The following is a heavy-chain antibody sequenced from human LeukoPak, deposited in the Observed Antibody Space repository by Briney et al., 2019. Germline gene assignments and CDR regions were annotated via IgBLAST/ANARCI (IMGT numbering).Heavy chain of an antibody. J-gene: IGHJ4*02. Sequence: GGSLRLSCAASEFIFSDYYMSWIRQAPGKGLEWVSYISSSGSIIYYADSVKGRFTISRDNAKNAVYLQMNSLTAEDTAVYYCAKSIPAIAVAVSARQWGQGTLVTVSS. V-gene: IGHV3-11*04. D-gene: IGHD6-19*01. CDR3: AKSIPAIAVAVSARQ. CDR2: ISSSGSII. CDR1: EFIFSDYY.